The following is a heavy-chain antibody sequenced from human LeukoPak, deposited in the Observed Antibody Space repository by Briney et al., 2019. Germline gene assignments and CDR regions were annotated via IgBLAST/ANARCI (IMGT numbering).Heavy chain of an antibody. CDR1: GYTLTQLS. CDR3: ATNRQIMILGVVIMPAFDI. V-gene: IGHV1-24*01. Sequence: ASVKVSCKVSGYTLTQLSVHWVRQAPGKGLEWMGGFDVEDGEIIYAQKFRGRDTMTEDTSTDTAYMELSSLRSEDTAVYYCATNRQIMILGVVIMPAFDIWGQGTMVTVSS. CDR2: FDVEDGEI. J-gene: IGHJ3*02. D-gene: IGHD3-3*01.